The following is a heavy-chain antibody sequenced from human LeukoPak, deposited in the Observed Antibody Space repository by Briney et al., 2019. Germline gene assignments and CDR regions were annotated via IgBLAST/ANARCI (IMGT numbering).Heavy chain of an antibody. CDR3: TRDLSPAHF. CDR1: GFTFSTYW. D-gene: IGHD2/OR15-2a*01. CDR2: VNGDGSST. J-gene: IGHJ4*02. Sequence: GGSLRLSCTASGFTFSTYWMHWVRQAPGRGLMWVSRVNGDGSSTVYAESVKGRFTISRDHAKNTLYLQMNSLRAEDTGVYYCTRDLSPAHFWGQGTLVTVSS. V-gene: IGHV3-74*01.